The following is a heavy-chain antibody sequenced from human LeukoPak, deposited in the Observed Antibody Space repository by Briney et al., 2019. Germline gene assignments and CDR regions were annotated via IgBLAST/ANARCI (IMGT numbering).Heavy chain of an antibody. CDR3: ARDHDSSGYTFAFEL. J-gene: IGHJ3*01. CDR2: IIPIVDLST. CDR1: GGIFSTSA. Sequence: GASVKVSCKASGGIFSTSAITWLRQAPGQGLEWMGRIIPIVDLSTKYSQKLQDRVTITADRSTSTVYMELRSLRSEDTAVYYCARDHDSSGYTFAFELWGQGTMVTVSS. V-gene: IGHV1-69*04. D-gene: IGHD3-22*01.